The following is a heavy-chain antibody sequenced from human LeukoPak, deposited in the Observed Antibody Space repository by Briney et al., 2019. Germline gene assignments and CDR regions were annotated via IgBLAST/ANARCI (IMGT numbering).Heavy chain of an antibody. V-gene: IGHV3-30-3*01. Sequence: GGSLRLSCAASGFTFSSYAMHWVRQAPGKGLEWVAVISYDGSNKYYADSVKGRFTISRDNSKNTLYLQMNSLRAEDTAVYYCAKDGITIFGVAPDAFDIWGQGTMVTVSS. J-gene: IGHJ3*02. D-gene: IGHD3-3*01. CDR1: GFTFSSYA. CDR3: AKDGITIFGVAPDAFDI. CDR2: ISYDGSNK.